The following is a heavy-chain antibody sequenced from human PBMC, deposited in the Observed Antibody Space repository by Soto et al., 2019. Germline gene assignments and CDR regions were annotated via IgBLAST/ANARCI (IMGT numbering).Heavy chain of an antibody. J-gene: IGHJ4*02. V-gene: IGHV3-23*01. CDR1: GFFFSSYA. D-gene: IGHD6-13*01. CDR3: AKDAAMVSSTFNYFDY. CDR2: IGGRGGYK. Sequence: EVQLLESGGGLVQPGGSLRLSCAASGFFFSSYAMSWVRHAPGKGLEWVSGIGGRGGYKSYADSVKGRFTISRDNSKNTLYMQMESLGAEDTAVYYCAKDAAMVSSTFNYFDYWGQVTLVAAS.